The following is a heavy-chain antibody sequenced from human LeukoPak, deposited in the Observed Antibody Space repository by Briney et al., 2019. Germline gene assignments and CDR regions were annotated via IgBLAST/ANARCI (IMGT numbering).Heavy chain of an antibody. J-gene: IGHJ6*02. D-gene: IGHD5-18*01. CDR2: IKQDGSEK. V-gene: IGHV3-7*01. CDR3: ARGAIQLWSYTQHYSYYYGMDV. CDR1: GFTFSSYW. Sequence: PGGSLRLSCAASGFTFSSYWMSWVRQAPGKGLEWVANIKQDGSEKYYVDSVKGRFTISRDNAKNSLFLQMNSLRAEDTAVYYCARGAIQLWSYTQHYSYYYGMDVWGQGTTVIVSS.